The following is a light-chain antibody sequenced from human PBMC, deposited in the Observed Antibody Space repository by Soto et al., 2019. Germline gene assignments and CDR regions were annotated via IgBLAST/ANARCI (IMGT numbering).Light chain of an antibody. CDR2: GTS. V-gene: IGKV3-20*01. J-gene: IGKJ4*01. CDR1: QSIDSTY. Sequence: EIVVTQSPGLLYLSPGERATLSCMASQSIDSTYSTWYQQKPGQAPRLLIYGTSNRATGIPDRFKGSGSGADFTLTINRLEPEDFAVYYCQQYGSPLTFGGGTKVDIK. CDR3: QQYGSPLT.